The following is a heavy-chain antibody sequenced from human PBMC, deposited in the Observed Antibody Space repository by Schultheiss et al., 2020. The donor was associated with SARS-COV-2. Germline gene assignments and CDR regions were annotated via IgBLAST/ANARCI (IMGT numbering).Heavy chain of an antibody. J-gene: IGHJ6*02. CDR1: GFTFSSYA. CDR2: ISNDGSNK. CDR3: ARVLFQGGHYYYGMDV. Sequence: GGSLRLSCAASGFTFSSYAIHWVRQAPGKGLEWVAVISNDGSNKYFADSVKGRFTISRDNSKNTLYLQMNSLSAEDTALYYCARVLFQGGHYYYGMDVWGQGTTVTVSS. V-gene: IGHV3-30-3*01. D-gene: IGHD5-18*01.